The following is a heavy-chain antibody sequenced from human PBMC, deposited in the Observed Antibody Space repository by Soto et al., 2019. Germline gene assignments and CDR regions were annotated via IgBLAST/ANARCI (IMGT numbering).Heavy chain of an antibody. J-gene: IGHJ4*02. CDR1: GFSITDFA. CDR3: AKEFGSTWIDH. Sequence: GGSLRLSCAASGFSITDFAISWVRLAPRKGLEWVATISGGLSTTFYADSVKGRFTISRDTSSNTLYLQLNSLRDDDAAMYYCAKEFGSTWIDHWGEGTLVTVSS. CDR2: ISGGLSTT. V-gene: IGHV3-23*01. D-gene: IGHD6-13*01.